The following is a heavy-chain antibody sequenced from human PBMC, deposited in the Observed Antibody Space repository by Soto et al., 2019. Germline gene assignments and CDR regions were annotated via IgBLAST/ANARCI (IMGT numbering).Heavy chain of an antibody. D-gene: IGHD3-10*01. J-gene: IGHJ5*01. CDR2: VYYNENT. V-gene: IGHV4-39*01. CDR3: ARRERYYGSPGWFDP. CDR1: GGSISSGGYY. Sequence: SETLSLTCAVSGGSISSGGYYWGWIRQPPGKGLEWIGTVYYNENTYYNPSLKSRVTITVDTAKNQFSLILMSVTAADTAMYFCARRERYYGSPGWFDPWGPGTLVTVSS.